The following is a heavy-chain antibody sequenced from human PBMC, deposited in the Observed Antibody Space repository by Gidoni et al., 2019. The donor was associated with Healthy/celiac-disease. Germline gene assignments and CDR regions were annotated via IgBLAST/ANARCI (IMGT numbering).Heavy chain of an antibody. J-gene: IGHJ4*02. V-gene: IGHV4-59*01. CDR2: IYYSGST. CDR3: AREAVAGNCFDY. Sequence: GGSISSYYWSWIRQPPGKGLEWIGYIYYSGSTNYNPSLKSRVTISVDTSKNQFSLKLSSVTAADTAVYYCAREAVAGNCFDYWGQGTLVTVSS. CDR1: GGSISSYY. D-gene: IGHD6-19*01.